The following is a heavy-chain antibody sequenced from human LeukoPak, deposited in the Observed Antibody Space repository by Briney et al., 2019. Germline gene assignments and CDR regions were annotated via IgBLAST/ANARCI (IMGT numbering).Heavy chain of an antibody. CDR2: INPSGGST. V-gene: IGHV1-46*01. CDR3: ARDRGGELGPGYYYYYGMDV. Sequence: GASVKVSCKASGYTFTSYYMHWVRQAPGQGLEWMGIINPSGGSTSYAQKFQGRVTMTRDTSTSTVYMELSSLRSEDTAVYYCARDRGGELGPGYYYYYGMDVWGQGTTVTVSS. CDR1: GYTFTSYY. J-gene: IGHJ6*02. D-gene: IGHD7-27*01.